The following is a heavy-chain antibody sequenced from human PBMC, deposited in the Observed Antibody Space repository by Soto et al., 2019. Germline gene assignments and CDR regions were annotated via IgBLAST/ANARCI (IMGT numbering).Heavy chain of an antibody. CDR1: GDSINSGDYY. D-gene: IGHD2-2*01. CDR2: IYYSGST. CDR3: ARDIVLVPFFFGYYGMDV. J-gene: IGHJ6*02. Sequence: QVQLQESGPGLVKPSQTLSLTCTVSGDSINSGDYYWSWIRQPPGKGLEWIGYIYYSGSTYYNPSLKSRVTISVDTSKNQFSLKLSSVTAADTAVYYCARDIVLVPFFFGYYGMDVWGQGTTVTVSS. V-gene: IGHV4-30-4*01.